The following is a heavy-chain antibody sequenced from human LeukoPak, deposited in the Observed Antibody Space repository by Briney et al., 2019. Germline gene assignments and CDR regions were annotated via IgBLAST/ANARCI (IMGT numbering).Heavy chain of an antibody. Sequence: PGGSLRLSCAASGFTFGDYAMHWVRQAPGKGLEWVSSISWSSDYIGYADSVKGRFTISRDNAKNSLYLQMNSLKVEDTAFYYCAKSQFDSAGLHAFDLWAQGTMVTVSS. D-gene: IGHD3-22*01. CDR2: ISWSSDYI. CDR3: AKSQFDSAGLHAFDL. CDR1: GFTFGDYA. V-gene: IGHV3-9*01. J-gene: IGHJ3*01.